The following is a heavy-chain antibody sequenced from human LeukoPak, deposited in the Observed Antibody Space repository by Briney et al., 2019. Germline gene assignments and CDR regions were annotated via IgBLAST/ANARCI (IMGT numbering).Heavy chain of an antibody. J-gene: IGHJ4*02. V-gene: IGHV3-21*01. CDR1: GFTFSSYS. D-gene: IGHD6-19*01. CDR2: ISSSSSYI. Sequence: PGGSLRLSCAASGFTFSSYSMNWVRQAPGKGLEWVSSISSSSSYIYYADSVKGRFTISRDNAKNSLYLQMNSLRAEDTAVYYCARGLRPRDGVFRAVAEPSDYWGQGTLVTVSS. CDR3: ARGLRPRDGVFRAVAEPSDY.